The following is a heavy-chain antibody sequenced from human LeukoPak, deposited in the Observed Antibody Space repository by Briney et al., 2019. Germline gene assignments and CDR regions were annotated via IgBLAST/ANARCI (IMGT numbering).Heavy chain of an antibody. Sequence: GGSLRLSCAASGFTFSSYGMHWVRQAPGKGLEWVAVIWYDGSNKYYADSVKGRFTISRDNSKNTLYLQMNSLRAEDTAVYYCAKCGADTVVVPAAGDYYYMDVWGKGTTVTVSS. CDR1: GFTFSSYG. V-gene: IGHV3-33*06. CDR2: IWYDGSNK. D-gene: IGHD2-2*01. J-gene: IGHJ6*03. CDR3: AKCGADTVVVPAAGDYYYMDV.